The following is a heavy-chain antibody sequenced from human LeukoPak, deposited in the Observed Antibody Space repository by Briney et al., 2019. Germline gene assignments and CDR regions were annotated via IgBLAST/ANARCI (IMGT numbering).Heavy chain of an antibody. J-gene: IGHJ4*02. CDR3: ARDQWLADY. V-gene: IGHV3-21*06. D-gene: IGHD6-19*01. Sequence: PGVSLRLSCAASGFTFSSYSMNWVRQAPGKGLEWVSSISSSSSYIYYADSVKGRFTISRDDAKNSVYLQMNRLRVEDTAVYFCARDQWLADYWGQGTLVTVSS. CDR2: ISSSSSYI. CDR1: GFTFSSYS.